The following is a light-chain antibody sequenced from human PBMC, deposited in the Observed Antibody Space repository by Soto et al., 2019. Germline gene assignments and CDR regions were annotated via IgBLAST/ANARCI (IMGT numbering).Light chain of an antibody. V-gene: IGKV3-11*01. CDR3: QQRSNWPPVT. CDR1: QSLSSY. CDR2: DAS. Sequence: EIVLLQSPATVSLSPGERATLSCWASQSLSSYLAWYQQKPGQAPRLLIYDASNRANGIPARFTGSGSGTEFTLTISSLEPEDLGVYYCQQRSNWPPVTVGGGTKVDIK. J-gene: IGKJ4*01.